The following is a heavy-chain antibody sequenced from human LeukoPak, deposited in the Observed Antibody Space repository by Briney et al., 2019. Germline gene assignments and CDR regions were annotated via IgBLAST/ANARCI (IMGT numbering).Heavy chain of an antibody. J-gene: IGHJ4*02. CDR2: FDPEDGET. CDR1: GYTLTELS. D-gene: IGHD3-3*01. CDR3: ANLDFWSSYSDY. V-gene: IGHV1-24*01. Sequence: ASVKVSCKVSGYTLTELSMHWVRQAPGKGREWMGGFDPEDGETIYAQKFQGRVTMTEDTSTDTAYMELSSLRSEDTAVYYCANLDFWSSYSDYWGQGTLVTVSS.